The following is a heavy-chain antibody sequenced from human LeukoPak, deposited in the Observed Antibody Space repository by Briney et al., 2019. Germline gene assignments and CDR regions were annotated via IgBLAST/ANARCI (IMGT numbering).Heavy chain of an antibody. V-gene: IGHV4-34*01. CDR2: INHSGST. CDR3: ARALRIQGRWFDP. Sequence: NPSETLSLTCTFSGVSISSDGYYWSWIRQPPGKGLEWIGEINHSGSTNYNPPLKSRVTISVDTSKNQFSLKLSSVTAADTAVYYCARALRIQGRWFDPWGQGTLVTVSS. J-gene: IGHJ5*02. D-gene: IGHD5-18*01. CDR1: GVSISSDGYY.